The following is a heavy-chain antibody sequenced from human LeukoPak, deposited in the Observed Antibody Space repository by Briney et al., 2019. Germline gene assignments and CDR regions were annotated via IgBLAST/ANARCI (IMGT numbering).Heavy chain of an antibody. Sequence: ASVKVSCKASGYTFTSYGISWVRQAPGQGLEWMGWISAYNGNTNYAQKLQGRVTMTTDTSTSTAYMELRSLRSDDTAVYYCARESRGVRGVLYYYYYMDVWGKGTTVTISS. J-gene: IGHJ6*03. CDR1: GYTFTSYG. CDR3: ARESRGVRGVLYYYYYMDV. CDR2: ISAYNGNT. D-gene: IGHD3-10*01. V-gene: IGHV1-18*01.